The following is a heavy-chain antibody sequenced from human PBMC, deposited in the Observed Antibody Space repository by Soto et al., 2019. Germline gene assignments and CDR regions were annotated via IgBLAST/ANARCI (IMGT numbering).Heavy chain of an antibody. Sequence: QVQLVESGGGVVQPGRSLRLSCAASGFTFSGYAMHGVRQAPGKGLEWVAVISYDGSKTYHADSVKGRFTISRDNSKNTIYLQMNSLRAEDTAVYYCATENKNWELLYWGQGTLVTVSS. CDR2: ISYDGSKT. V-gene: IGHV3-30-3*01. CDR1: GFTFSGYA. D-gene: IGHD1-26*01. J-gene: IGHJ4*02. CDR3: ATENKNWELLY.